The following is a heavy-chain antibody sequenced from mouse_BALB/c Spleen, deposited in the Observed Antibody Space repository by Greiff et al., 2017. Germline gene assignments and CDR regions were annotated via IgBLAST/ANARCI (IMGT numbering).Heavy chain of an antibody. CDR3: ARGGRGDAMDY. J-gene: IGHJ4*01. CDR1: GYTFTDYY. V-gene: IGHV1-77*01. CDR2: IYPGSGNT. Sequence: QVQLQQSGAELARPGASVELSCKASGYTFTDYYINWVKQRTGQGLEWIGEIYPGSGNTYYNEKFKGKATLTADKSSSTAYMQLSSLTSEDSAVYFCARGGRGDAMDYWGQGTSVTVSS.